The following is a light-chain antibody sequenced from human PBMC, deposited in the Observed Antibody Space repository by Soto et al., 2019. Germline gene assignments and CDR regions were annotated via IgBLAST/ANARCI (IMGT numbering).Light chain of an antibody. CDR2: GAS. CDR3: QQYNNWPPYT. J-gene: IGKJ2*01. V-gene: IGKV3-15*01. CDR1: QSVRSN. Sequence: EIVMTQSPVTLSVSPGERATLSCRASQSVRSNLAWYQQKPGQAPRLLIYGASTRATGIPARFSGGGSGTEFTLTISSLQSEDFAVYYCQQYNNWPPYTFGQGTKLEIK.